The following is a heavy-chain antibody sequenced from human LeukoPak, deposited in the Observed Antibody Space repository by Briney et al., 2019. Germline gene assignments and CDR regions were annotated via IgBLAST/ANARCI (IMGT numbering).Heavy chain of an antibody. J-gene: IGHJ4*02. CDR3: ARVSGYYGVGSYYFDS. CDR2: IYSSGGT. D-gene: IGHD3-10*01. CDR1: GGSINSGDYY. V-gene: IGHV4-30-4*08. Sequence: PSETLSLTCAVSGGSINSGDYYWRWLRQPPGKGLEWIGYIYSSGGTYYNPSLKSRVAIFVDTSKKRFSLKLNSVTAADAAVYYCARVSGYYGVGSYYFDSWGQGSLVSVSS.